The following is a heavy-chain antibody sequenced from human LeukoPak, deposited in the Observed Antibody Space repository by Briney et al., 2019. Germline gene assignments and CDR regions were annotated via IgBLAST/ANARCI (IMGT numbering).Heavy chain of an antibody. CDR3: AKANVVAAMADWFDP. CDR2: ISGSGGAT. V-gene: IGHV3-23*01. D-gene: IGHD2-15*01. Sequence: GGSLRLSCAASGFTFSSYAMSWVRQAPGKGLEWVSGISGSGGATYYADSVKGRFTISRDNSENTVYLQMNSLRVEDTAIYYCAKANVVAAMADWFDPWGQGTLVTVSS. J-gene: IGHJ5*02. CDR1: GFTFSSYA.